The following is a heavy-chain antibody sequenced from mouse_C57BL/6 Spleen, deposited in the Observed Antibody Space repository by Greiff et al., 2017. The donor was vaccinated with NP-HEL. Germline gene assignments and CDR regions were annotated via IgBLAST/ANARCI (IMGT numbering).Heavy chain of an antibody. J-gene: IGHJ1*03. CDR1: GFTFSSYT. CDR2: ISGGGGNT. CDR3: ARRSTVVALYWYFDV. D-gene: IGHD1-1*01. Sequence: EVMLVESGGGLVKPGGSLKLSCAASGFTFSSYTMSWVRQTPEKRLEWVATISGGGGNTYYPDSVKGRFTISRDNAKNTLYLQMSSLRSEDTALYYCARRSTVVALYWYFDVWGTGTTVTVSS. V-gene: IGHV5-9*01.